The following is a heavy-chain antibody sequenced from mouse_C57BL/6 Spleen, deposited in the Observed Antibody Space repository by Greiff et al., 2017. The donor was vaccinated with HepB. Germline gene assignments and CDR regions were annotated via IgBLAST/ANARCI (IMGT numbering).Heavy chain of an antibody. J-gene: IGHJ1*03. CDR2: INPSSGYT. V-gene: IGHV1-7*01. Sequence: QVQLQQSGAELAKPGASVKLSCKASGYTFTSYWMHWVKQRPGQGLEWIGYINPSSGYTKYNQKFKAKATLTADKSSSTAYMQLSSLTYEDSAVYYCARLPYYDYDWYFDVWGTGTTVTVSS. D-gene: IGHD2-4*01. CDR1: GYTFTSYW. CDR3: ARLPYYDYDWYFDV.